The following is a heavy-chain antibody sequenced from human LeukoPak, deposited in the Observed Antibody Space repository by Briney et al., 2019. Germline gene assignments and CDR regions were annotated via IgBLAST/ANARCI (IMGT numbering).Heavy chain of an antibody. V-gene: IGHV3-30*02. J-gene: IGHJ4*02. Sequence: GGSLRLSCAASGFTFSSYGMHWVRQAPGKGLEWVASIWSDRSNGNYADSVKGRFTISRDNSKNTLYLQMNSLRAEDTAVYYCAKDWSGPLDYWGQGTLVTASS. CDR3: AKDWSGPLDY. D-gene: IGHD3/OR15-3a*01. CDR2: IWSDRSNG. CDR1: GFTFSSYG.